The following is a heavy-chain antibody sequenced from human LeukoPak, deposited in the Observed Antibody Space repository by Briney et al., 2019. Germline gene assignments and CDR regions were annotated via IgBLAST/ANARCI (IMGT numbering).Heavy chain of an antibody. D-gene: IGHD1-7*01. CDR3: AGLRFTGTTDLFDY. CDR2: ISASSGTK. Sequence: GGSLRLSCAAAGFTFSSCSMNWVRQAPGKGLEWVSVISASSGTKYYADSVKGRFTISRDNSKNTLYLQMNSLRAEDTAVYYCAGLRFTGTTDLFDYWGQGTLVTVSS. V-gene: IGHV3-23*01. J-gene: IGHJ4*02. CDR1: GFTFSSCS.